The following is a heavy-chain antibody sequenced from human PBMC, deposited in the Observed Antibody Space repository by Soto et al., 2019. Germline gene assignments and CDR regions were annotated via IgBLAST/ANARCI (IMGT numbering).Heavy chain of an antibody. CDR2: TYYRSKWYN. J-gene: IGHJ6*02. Sequence: SQTLSLTCAISGDSVSSNSAAWNWIRQSPSRGLEWLGRTYYRSKWYNDYAVSVKSRITINPDTSKNQFSLQLISVTPEDTAVYYCARVELRFLEWLPVWYYGMDVWGQGTTVTVSS. CDR1: GDSVSSNSAA. D-gene: IGHD3-3*01. CDR3: ARVELRFLEWLPVWYYGMDV. V-gene: IGHV6-1*01.